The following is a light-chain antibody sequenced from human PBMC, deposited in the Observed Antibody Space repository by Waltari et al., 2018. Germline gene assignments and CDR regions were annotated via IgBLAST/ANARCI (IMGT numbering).Light chain of an antibody. CDR3: QHYRSLPVT. CDR1: ESVRRA. V-gene: IGKV3-20*01. Sequence: EIVLTQSPGTLSLSHGERAPLSCRASESVRRALAWYQQRPGQAPRLLIYDASSRATGIPDRFSGSGSGTDFSLTISRLEPEDFALYYCQHYRSLPVTFGQGTKVEIK. CDR2: DAS. J-gene: IGKJ1*01.